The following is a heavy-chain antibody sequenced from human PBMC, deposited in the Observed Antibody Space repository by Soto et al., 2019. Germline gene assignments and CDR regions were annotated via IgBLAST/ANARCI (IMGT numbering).Heavy chain of an antibody. CDR2: ISAYSDNT. CDR1: GYTFTSYG. V-gene: IGHV1-18*01. J-gene: IGHJ4*02. Sequence: ASVKVSCKASGYTFTSYGISWVRQAPGQGLEWMGWISAYSDNTNFPQKLQGRLTMTTDTSTSTAYMELRSLRSDDTAVYYCVRDVGSSVGARFDYWGQGTLVTVSS. CDR3: VRDVGSSVGARFDY. D-gene: IGHD1-26*01.